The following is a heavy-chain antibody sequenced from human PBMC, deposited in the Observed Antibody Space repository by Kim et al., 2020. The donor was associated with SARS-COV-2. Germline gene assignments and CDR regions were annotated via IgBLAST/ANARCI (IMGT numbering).Heavy chain of an antibody. D-gene: IGHD3-3*01. V-gene: IGHV4-59*13. CDR2: IYYSEST. CDR1: GGSISSYY. J-gene: IGHJ4*01. CDR3: ARARVVIVGVVVNFDY. Sequence: SETLSLTCTVSGGSISSYYCSWIWQPPRKGMERIGNIYYSESTNTNPNLKRRVPISIDMSKNQFSLTLRSVTAAATAVAYCARARVVIVGVVVNFDYCG.